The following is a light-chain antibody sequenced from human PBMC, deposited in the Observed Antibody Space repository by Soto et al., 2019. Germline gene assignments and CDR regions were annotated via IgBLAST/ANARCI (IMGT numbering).Light chain of an antibody. V-gene: IGKV3D-15*01. Sequence: ETVMTQSPATLSVSPGERATLSCRASQSVSSNLAWYQQKPGQPPRLLIYDISTRATGIPTRFSGSGSGTEFTLTISSLQSEDFAVYYCQQYGGSPRTFGQGTKVDIK. CDR1: QSVSSN. CDR3: QQYGGSPRT. J-gene: IGKJ1*01. CDR2: DIS.